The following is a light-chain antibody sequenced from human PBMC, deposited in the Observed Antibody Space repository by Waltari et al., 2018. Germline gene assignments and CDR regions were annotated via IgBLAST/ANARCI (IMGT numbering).Light chain of an antibody. CDR2: RVS. CDR3: MVATHSWT. J-gene: IGKJ1*01. Sequence: DVVMTQSPLSLPVTLGQAASISCRSSQSLVHSDGNTYLNWIQQSPGQSPRRLIYRVSNRESGVPDRFSGSGSGTDFTLKISRVEAEDVGVYYCMVATHSWTFGQGTKVEIK. CDR1: QSLVHSDGNTY. V-gene: IGKV2-30*02.